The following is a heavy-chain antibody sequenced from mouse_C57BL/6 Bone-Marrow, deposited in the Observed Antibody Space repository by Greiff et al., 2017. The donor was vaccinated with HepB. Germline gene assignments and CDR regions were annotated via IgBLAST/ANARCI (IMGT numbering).Heavy chain of an antibody. CDR2: ISSGGSYT. Sequence: EVHLVDSGGDLVKPGGSLKLSCAASGFTFSSYGMSWVRQTPDKRLEWVATISSGGSYTYYPDSVKGRFTISRDNAKNTLYLQMSSLKSEDTAMYYCARRPYYYGSSYGYFDVWGTGTTVTVSS. CDR3: ARRPYYYGSSYGYFDV. CDR1: GFTFSSYG. J-gene: IGHJ1*03. V-gene: IGHV5-6*01. D-gene: IGHD1-1*01.